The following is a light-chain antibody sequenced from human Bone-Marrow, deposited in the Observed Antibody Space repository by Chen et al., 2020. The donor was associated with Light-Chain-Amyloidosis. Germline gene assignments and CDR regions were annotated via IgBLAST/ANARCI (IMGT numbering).Light chain of an antibody. V-gene: IGKV3-20*01. J-gene: IGKJ1*01. CDR1: QSISSSH. CDR2: GAS. CDR3: LQYGTSPPRT. Sequence: IVLTLSPGTLTLSPGERATLSCRASQSISSSHLSWYQQKPGQAPRLVIYGASTRATGTPDRFSGSGSGTDFTLTISRLEPEDAAVYFCLQYGTSPPRTFGQGTTVEIK.